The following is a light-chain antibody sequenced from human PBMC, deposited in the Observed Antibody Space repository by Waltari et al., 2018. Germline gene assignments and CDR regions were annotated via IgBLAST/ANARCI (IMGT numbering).Light chain of an antibody. CDR3: QQSYNTPRS. V-gene: IGKV1-39*01. J-gene: IGKJ4*01. CDR2: TTS. CDR1: QSVSKY. Sequence: DIQMTQSPSSLSASVGDRVTITCRASQSVSKYLNWYQQQPGKAPKLLIYTTSNLQSGVPSRFSGSGSGTDFTLTISSLQLEDLATYYCQQSYNTPRSFGGGTKVEIK.